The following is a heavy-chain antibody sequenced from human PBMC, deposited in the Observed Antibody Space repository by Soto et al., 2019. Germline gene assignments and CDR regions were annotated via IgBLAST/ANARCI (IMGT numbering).Heavy chain of an antibody. CDR3: AKDAVYNDGLWLMDS. CDR1: GFTISTFA. D-gene: IGHD2-21*01. V-gene: IGHV3-23*01. Sequence: GSLRLSCAASGFTISTFAMTWVRQAPGEGLESVCGMTGSGATIHYADSVRGRFTISKDNSKNVLFLQMDYLRDEDTAIYYCAKDAVYNDGLWLMDSWGQGTLVTVSS. CDR2: MTGSGATI. J-gene: IGHJ4*02.